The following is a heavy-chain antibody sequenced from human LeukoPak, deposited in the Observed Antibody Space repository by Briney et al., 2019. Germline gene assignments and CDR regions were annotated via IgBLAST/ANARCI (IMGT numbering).Heavy chain of an antibody. J-gene: IGHJ5*02. CDR1: GGSISSGSYY. D-gene: IGHD2-2*01. V-gene: IGHV4-61*02. CDR2: IYTSGST. CDR3: ARSNIVVVPAAILESPFDP. Sequence: SETLSLTCTVSGGSISSGSYYWSWIRQPAGKGLEWIGRIYTSGSTNYNPSLKSRVTISVDTSKNQFSLKLSSVTAADTAVYYCARSNIVVVPAAILESPFDPWGQGTLVTVSP.